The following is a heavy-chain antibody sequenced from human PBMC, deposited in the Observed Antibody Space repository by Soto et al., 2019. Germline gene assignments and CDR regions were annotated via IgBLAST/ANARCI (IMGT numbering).Heavy chain of an antibody. Sequence: QLQLQESGPGRVKPSETLSLTCTASGGSISPYYWSWIRQPPGEGMEWLGYIYYSGYTNYNPSLKSRLTISVDTSKNQFSLRLSSVTAADTAVYFCARLIRDASGSYRLDYWGRGTLVTFSS. CDR1: GGSISPYY. V-gene: IGHV4-59*08. D-gene: IGHD3-10*01. CDR2: IYYSGYT. CDR3: ARLIRDASGSYRLDY. J-gene: IGHJ4*02.